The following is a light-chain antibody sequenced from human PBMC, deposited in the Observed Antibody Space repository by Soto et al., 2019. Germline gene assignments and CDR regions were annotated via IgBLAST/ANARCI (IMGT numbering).Light chain of an antibody. CDR2: DAS. CDR3: QQRINWPVT. CDR1: QSVSSY. V-gene: IGKV3-11*01. Sequence: EVVLTQSPGTLSLSPGERATLSCRANQSVSSYLAWYQQKPGQAPRLLIYDASNRATGIPARSSGSGSGTDFTLTISRLEPEDYAVYYCQQRINWPVTFGPGTKVDIK. J-gene: IGKJ3*01.